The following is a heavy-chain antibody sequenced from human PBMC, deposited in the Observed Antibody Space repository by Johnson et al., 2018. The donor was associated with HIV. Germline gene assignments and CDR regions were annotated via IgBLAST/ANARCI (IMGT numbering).Heavy chain of an antibody. CDR2: IRYDGSNK. V-gene: IGHV3-30*02. CDR3: AREKWRYSRPSKHDAFDI. Sequence: QVQLVESGGGVVQPGGSLRLSCAASGFTFSSYGMHWVRQAPGKGLEWVAFIRYDGSNKYYADSVKGRFTISRDNSKNTLYLQMNSLRAEDTAVYYCAREKWRYSRPSKHDAFDIWGQGTMVTVSS. CDR1: GFTFSSYG. D-gene: IGHD6-13*01. J-gene: IGHJ3*02.